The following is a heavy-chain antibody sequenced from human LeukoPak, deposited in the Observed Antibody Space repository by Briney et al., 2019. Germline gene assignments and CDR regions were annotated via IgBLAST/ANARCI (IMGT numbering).Heavy chain of an antibody. CDR3: ARGGDFWSDGFDP. J-gene: IGHJ5*02. CDR2: IYYSGTT. D-gene: IGHD3-3*01. CDR1: GGSISSYY. V-gene: IGHV4-59*01. Sequence: SETLPLTCTVSGGSISSYYWSWIRQPPGKGLEWIGHIYYSGTTNYNPSLKSRVTISVDTSKNQFSLKLSSVTAADTAVYYCARGGDFWSDGFDPWGQGTLVTVSS.